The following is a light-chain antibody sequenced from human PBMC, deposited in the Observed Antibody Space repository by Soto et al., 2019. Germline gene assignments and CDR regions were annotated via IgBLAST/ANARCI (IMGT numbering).Light chain of an antibody. CDR2: KAS. Sequence: DIQMTQSPSTLSASVGDRVTITCRASQSISSWLAWYQQKPGKAPKLLIYKASSLESGVPSSFSGSGSGTEFTLTLSSLQPDDFATYYCQQYNSYSQPFGQGTKVEIK. CDR1: QSISSW. CDR3: QQYNSYSQP. J-gene: IGKJ1*01. V-gene: IGKV1-5*03.